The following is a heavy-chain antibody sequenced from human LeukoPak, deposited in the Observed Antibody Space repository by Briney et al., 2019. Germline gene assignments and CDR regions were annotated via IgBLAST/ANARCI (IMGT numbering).Heavy chain of an antibody. CDR2: INHSGST. D-gene: IGHD3-10*01. V-gene: IGHV4-34*01. Sequence: PSETLSLSCAVYGGSFSGYYWSWIRQPPGKGLEWIGEINHSGSTNYNPSLKSRVTISVDTSKNQFSLKLNSVTAADTAVYYCAKSNGYGLIDIWGQGTMVTVSS. CDR1: GGSFSGYY. CDR3: AKSNGYGLIDI. J-gene: IGHJ3*02.